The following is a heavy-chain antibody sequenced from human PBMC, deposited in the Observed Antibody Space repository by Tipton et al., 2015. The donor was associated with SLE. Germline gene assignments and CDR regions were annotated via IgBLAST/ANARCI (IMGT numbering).Heavy chain of an antibody. J-gene: IGHJ6*03. Sequence: TLSFTCTVSGGSISSYYWSWIRQPPGKGLEWIGYIYYSGSTNYNPSLKSRVTISVDTSKNQFSLKLSSVTAADTAVYYCARGRYQLLSYYYMDVWGKGTTVTVSS. V-gene: IGHV4-59*12. CDR3: ARGRYQLLSYYYMDV. D-gene: IGHD2-2*01. CDR1: GGSISSYY. CDR2: IYYSGST.